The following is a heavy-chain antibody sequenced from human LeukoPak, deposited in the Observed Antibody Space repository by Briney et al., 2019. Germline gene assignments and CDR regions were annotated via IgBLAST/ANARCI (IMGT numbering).Heavy chain of an antibody. CDR3: AKVGLRFLEWLFGYLDY. CDR1: EFTFSSYG. J-gene: IGHJ4*02. V-gene: IGHV3-30*18. D-gene: IGHD3-3*01. CDR2: ISYDGSNK. Sequence: GGSLRLSCAASEFTFSSYGMHWVRQAPGKGLEWVAVISYDGSNKYYADSVKGRFTISRDNSKNTLYLQMNSLRAEDTAVYYCAKVGLRFLEWLFGYLDYWGQGTLVTVSS.